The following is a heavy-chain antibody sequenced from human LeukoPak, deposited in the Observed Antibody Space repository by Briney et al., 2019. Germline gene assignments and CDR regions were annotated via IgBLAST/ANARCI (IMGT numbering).Heavy chain of an antibody. D-gene: IGHD4-17*01. CDR3: ARMTTVTPTYYYYYGMDV. CDR1: GGSFSGYY. Sequence: PSETLSLTCAVYGGSFSGYYWSWIRQPPGKGLEWIGEINHSGSTNYNPSLKSRVTISVDTSKNQFSLKLSSVTAADTAVYYCARMTTVTPTYYYYYGMDVWGQGTTVTVSS. CDR2: INHSGST. V-gene: IGHV4-34*01. J-gene: IGHJ6*02.